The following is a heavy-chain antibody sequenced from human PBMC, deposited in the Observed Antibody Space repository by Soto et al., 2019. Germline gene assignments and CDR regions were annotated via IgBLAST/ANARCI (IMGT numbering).Heavy chain of an antibody. CDR3: VRVGRLGGY. D-gene: IGHD3-16*01. V-gene: IGHV3-7*03. CDR1: GFTFSSYW. CDR2: IKEDGSGK. Sequence: EVQLVESGGGLVQPGGSLRLSCTASGFTFSSYWMSWVLQAPGKGLGWVANIKEDGSGKYYVDSVKGRFSISRDNARNSLYLQMNSLRVEDTAVYYCVRVGRLGGYWGQGALVTVSS. J-gene: IGHJ4*02.